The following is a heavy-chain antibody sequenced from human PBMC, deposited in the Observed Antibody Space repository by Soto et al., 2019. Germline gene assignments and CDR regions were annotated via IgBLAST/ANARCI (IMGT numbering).Heavy chain of an antibody. V-gene: IGHV3-74*01. CDR3: TSGGNSHLFDY. Sequence: LRLSCAASGFTFTTYWMHWVRQAPGKGLVWVSRINSDGSTTNYADSVKGRFTISRDNAKNTLYLQMNSLRAEDTAVYYCTSGGNSHLFDYWGQGALVTVSS. D-gene: IGHD2-15*01. J-gene: IGHJ4*01. CDR2: INSDGSTT. CDR1: GFTFTTYW.